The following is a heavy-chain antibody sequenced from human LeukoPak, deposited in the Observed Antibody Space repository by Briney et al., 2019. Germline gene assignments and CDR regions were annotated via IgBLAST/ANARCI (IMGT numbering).Heavy chain of an antibody. CDR2: IYYSGST. J-gene: IGHJ5*02. Sequence: SETLSLTCAVYGGSFSGYYWSWIRQPPGKGLEWIGSIYYSGSTYYNPSLKSRVTISVDTSKNQFSLKLSSVTAADTAVYYCARPTAGQQIYYESSPGWFDPWGQGTLVTVSS. CDR3: ARPTAGQQIYYESSPGWFDP. V-gene: IGHV4-34*01. CDR1: GGSFSGYY. D-gene: IGHD3-22*01.